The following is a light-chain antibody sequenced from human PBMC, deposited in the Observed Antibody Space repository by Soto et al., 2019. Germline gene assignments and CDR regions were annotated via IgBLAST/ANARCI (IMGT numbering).Light chain of an antibody. CDR1: QRISNSY. V-gene: IGKV3-20*01. CDR2: DAS. CDR3: QQYGHSPPWT. Sequence: EIVLTQSPGTLSLSPGERVTLSCRASQRISNSYLAWYQQRPGQAPRLLIFDASNRATGIPDRFSGSGSGTDFTLTISSLEPEDSAVYYCQQYGHSPPWTLGQGTKVDIK. J-gene: IGKJ1*01.